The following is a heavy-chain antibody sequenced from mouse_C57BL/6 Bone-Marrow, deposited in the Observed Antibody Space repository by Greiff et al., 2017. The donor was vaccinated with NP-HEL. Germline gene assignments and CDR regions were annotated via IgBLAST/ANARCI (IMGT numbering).Heavy chain of an antibody. CDR2: IDPSDSYT. CDR1: GYTFTSYW. V-gene: IGHV1-69*01. Sequence: VQLQQPGAELVMPGASVKLSCKASGYTFTSYWMHWVKQRPGQGLEWIGEIDPSDSYTNYNQKFKGKSTLTVDKSSSTAYMQLSSLTSEDSAVYYCANYTMVTTRGDYYAMDYWGQGTSVTVSS. J-gene: IGHJ4*01. D-gene: IGHD2-2*01. CDR3: ANYTMVTTRGDYYAMDY.